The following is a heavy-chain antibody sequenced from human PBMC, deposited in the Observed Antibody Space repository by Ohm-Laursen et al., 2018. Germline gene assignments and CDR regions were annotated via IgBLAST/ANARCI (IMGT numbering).Heavy chain of an antibody. V-gene: IGHV4-4*08. Sequence: SETLSLTCSVSGASISSYYWTWIRQPPGKGLEWIGHFYHSGGTNNNPSFKSRVTISIDTSKNQVSLNLNSVTAADTAVYYCASSQSSSWYHAFDVWDQGTTVTVSS. CDR1: GASISSYY. CDR3: ASSQSSSWYHAFDV. D-gene: IGHD6-13*01. J-gene: IGHJ3*01. CDR2: FYHSGGT.